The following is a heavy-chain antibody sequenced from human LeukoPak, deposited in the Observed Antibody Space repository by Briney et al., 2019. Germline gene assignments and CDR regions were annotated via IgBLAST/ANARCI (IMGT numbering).Heavy chain of an antibody. CDR3: AKDSHSSSWALGCYYMDV. CDR2: IRYDGSNK. J-gene: IGHJ6*03. D-gene: IGHD6-13*01. Sequence: GSLRLSCAASGINFSSHCIPWVRQAPGKGLEGVAFIRYDGSNKYYADSVKGRFTISRDNSKNTLYLQMNSLRAEDTAVYYCAKDSHSSSWALGCYYMDVWGKGTTVTVSS. V-gene: IGHV3-30*02. CDR1: GINFSSHC.